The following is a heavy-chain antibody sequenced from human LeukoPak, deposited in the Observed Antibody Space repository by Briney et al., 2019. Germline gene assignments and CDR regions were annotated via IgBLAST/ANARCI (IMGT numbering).Heavy chain of an antibody. CDR3: ARVAEAAAFDY. V-gene: IGHV3-30-3*01. CDR1: GFTFNSYS. Sequence: GRSLRLSCAASGFTFNSYSMHWVRQAPGKGLEWVTAISDDETYKFYADSVKGRFTISRDNAKNSLYLQMNSLRADDTAVYYCARVAEAAAFDYWGQGTMVTVSS. J-gene: IGHJ4*02. CDR2: ISDDETYK. D-gene: IGHD6-13*01.